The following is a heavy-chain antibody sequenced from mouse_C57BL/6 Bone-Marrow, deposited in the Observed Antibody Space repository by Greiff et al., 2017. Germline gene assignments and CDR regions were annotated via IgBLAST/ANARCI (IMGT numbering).Heavy chain of an antibody. Sequence: QVQLQQPGAELVRPGSSVKLSCKASGYTFTSYWMDWVKQRPGQGLEWIGNIYPSDSETHYNQKFKDKATLTVDKSSSTAYMQLSSLTSEDSAVYYCACRASYALAMDYWGQGTSVTVSS. V-gene: IGHV1-61*01. CDR3: ACRASYALAMDY. D-gene: IGHD3-3*01. CDR1: GYTFTSYW. J-gene: IGHJ4*01. CDR2: IYPSDSET.